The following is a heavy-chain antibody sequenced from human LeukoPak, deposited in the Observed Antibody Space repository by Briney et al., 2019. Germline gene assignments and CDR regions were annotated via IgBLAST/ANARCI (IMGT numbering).Heavy chain of an antibody. V-gene: IGHV3-30*02. D-gene: IGHD2-15*01. CDR3: VKVIYCNGDSCYGEYFQH. Sequence: GGSLRLSCAASGFTFCHFGMHWVRQAPGKGLEWVAFIRYDGTNRYYADLGKGRFTISRDNSKNTLYPQMNSLRAEDTAVYYCVKVIYCNGDSCYGEYFQHWGQGTLVTVSS. J-gene: IGHJ1*01. CDR2: IRYDGTNR. CDR1: GFTFCHFG.